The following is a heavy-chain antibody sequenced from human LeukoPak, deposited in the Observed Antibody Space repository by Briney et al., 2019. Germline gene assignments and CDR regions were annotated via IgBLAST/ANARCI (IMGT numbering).Heavy chain of an antibody. D-gene: IGHD3-10*01. Sequence: GGSLRLSCAASGFTFRSYWMHWVRQAPGKGLVWVSRINHDGSSTRYADSVKGRITVSRDNAKNTLFLQMDSLRAEDTAVYYCCLQGSYCNFDDWGQGTLVTVSS. CDR3: CLQGSYCNFDD. CDR1: GFTFRSYW. CDR2: INHDGSST. J-gene: IGHJ4*02. V-gene: IGHV3-74*01.